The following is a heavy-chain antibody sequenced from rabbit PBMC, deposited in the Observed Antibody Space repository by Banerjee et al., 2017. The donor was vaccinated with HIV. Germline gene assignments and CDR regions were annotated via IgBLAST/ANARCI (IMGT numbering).Heavy chain of an antibody. CDR1: GIDFSKYG. J-gene: IGHJ4*01. CDR2: GSSGTT. D-gene: IGHD8-1*01. CDR3: ARESAGSSSHFNL. V-gene: IGHV1S45*01. Sequence: QEQLVESGGGLVTLGGSLKLSCKASGIDFSKYGISWVRQAPGKGLEWIACGSSGTTYYASWAKGRFTISKTSSTTVTLQMTSLTAADTATYFCARESAGSSSHFNLWGQGTLVTVS.